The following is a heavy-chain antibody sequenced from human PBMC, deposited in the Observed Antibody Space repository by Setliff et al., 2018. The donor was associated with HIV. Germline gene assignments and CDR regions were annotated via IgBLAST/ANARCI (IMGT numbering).Heavy chain of an antibody. V-gene: IGHV1-18*01. CDR1: GYTFTSYG. CDR2: ISAYNGHT. CDR3: ARAYYDSVWGNDRYRFYYFDY. J-gene: IGHJ4*02. D-gene: IGHD3-16*02. Sequence: ASVKVSCKASGYTFTSYGISWVRQAPGQGLEWMGWISAYNGHTNYAQKLQGRVTMTTDTSTSTVYMELSSLRFEDTAVYYCARAYYDSVWGNDRYRFYYFDYWGQGTLVTVSS.